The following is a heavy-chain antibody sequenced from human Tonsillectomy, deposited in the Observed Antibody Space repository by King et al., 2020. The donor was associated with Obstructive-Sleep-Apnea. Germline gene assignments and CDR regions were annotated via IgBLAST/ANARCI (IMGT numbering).Heavy chain of an antibody. CDR3: ARASGIAAAYDY. V-gene: IGHV3-21*01. CDR1: GFTFNTYT. Sequence: VQLVESGGGLVKPGGSLRLSCAASGFTFNTYTMNWVRPAPGKGLEWVSSISSSSSFIYYAHSLRGRFSISRDNAKNSLYLQMNSLRADDTAVYYCARASGIAAAYDYWGQGTLVAVSS. J-gene: IGHJ4*02. D-gene: IGHD6-13*01. CDR2: ISSSSSFI.